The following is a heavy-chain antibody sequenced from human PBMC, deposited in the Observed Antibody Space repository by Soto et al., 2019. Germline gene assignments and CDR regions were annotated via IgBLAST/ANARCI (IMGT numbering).Heavy chain of an antibody. D-gene: IGHD2-2*02. J-gene: IGHJ5*02. Sequence: PSETLSLTCTVSGGSISSGDYYWSWLRQPPGKGLEWIGYNYYSGSTYYNPSLKSPVTISLDTSKNQFSLKLYSVTAADTAVYYCARERVPSAIHHTWIDPWGQGTLVTVSS. CDR2: NYYSGST. V-gene: IGHV4-30-4*01. CDR1: GGSISSGDYY. CDR3: ARERVPSAIHHTWIDP.